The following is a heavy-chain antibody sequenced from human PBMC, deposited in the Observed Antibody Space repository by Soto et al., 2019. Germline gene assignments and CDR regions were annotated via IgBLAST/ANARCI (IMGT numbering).Heavy chain of an antibody. D-gene: IGHD3-3*01. CDR3: ARDGVLRFLEWSGYYYYYGMDV. Sequence: PETLSLTCTVSGGSISSYYWSWIRQPAGKGLEWIGRIYTSGSTNYNPSLKSRVTMSVDTSKNQFSLKLSSVTAADTAVYYCARDGVLRFLEWSGYYYYYGMDVWGQGTTVTVSS. CDR1: GGSISSYY. CDR2: IYTSGST. J-gene: IGHJ6*02. V-gene: IGHV4-4*07.